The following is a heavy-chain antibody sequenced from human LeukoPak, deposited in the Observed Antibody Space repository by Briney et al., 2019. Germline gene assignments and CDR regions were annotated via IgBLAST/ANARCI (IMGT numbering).Heavy chain of an antibody. V-gene: IGHV4-34*01. Sequence: PSETLSLTCAVYGGSFSGYYWSWLRQPPGKGLESLGEINHSGSTNYNPSLKSRVTISVDTPKNQFSLKLSSVTAADTAVYYCARGVYCSGGSCYEDYWGQGTLVTVSS. CDR1: GGSFSGYY. CDR2: INHSGST. D-gene: IGHD2-15*01. J-gene: IGHJ4*02. CDR3: ARGVYCSGGSCYEDY.